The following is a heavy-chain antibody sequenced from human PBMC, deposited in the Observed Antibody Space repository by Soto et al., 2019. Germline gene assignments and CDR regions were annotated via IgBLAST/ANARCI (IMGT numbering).Heavy chain of an antibody. V-gene: IGHV1-18*01. CDR1: GYTFTNYG. J-gene: IGHJ4*02. CDR3: ALLSYCTTVTYFYLDY. D-gene: IGHD2-8*01. Sequence: QVQLVQSGIELKKPGASVKVSRKTSGYTFTNYGISWVRQAPGQGLEWMGGSFNGVTNYAQNLQGRVTMTTDTSTTTAYMELTSLRSDDTAVYYCALLSYCTTVTYFYLDYWGQGTPVTVSS. CDR2: GSFNGVT.